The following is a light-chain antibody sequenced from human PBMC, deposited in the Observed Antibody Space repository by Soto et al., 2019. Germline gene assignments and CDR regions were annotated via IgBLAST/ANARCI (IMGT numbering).Light chain of an antibody. CDR1: SDDVGAYNL. V-gene: IGLV2-14*03. Sequence: QSALTQPASVSGSPGQSITISCTGTSDDVGAYNLVSWYQQHPGQAPKVLIYKVSNRPSGVSNRFSGSKSGNTASLTISRLQAEYEAIYFCSSYTSNSRVFGTGTKVTVL. J-gene: IGLJ1*01. CDR3: SSYTSNSRV. CDR2: KVS.